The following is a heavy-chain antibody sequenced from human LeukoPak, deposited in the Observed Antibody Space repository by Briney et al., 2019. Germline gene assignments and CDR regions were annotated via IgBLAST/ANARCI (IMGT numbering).Heavy chain of an antibody. CDR3: ARVIPIFGVVIPIGWFDP. CDR2: INPNSGGT. J-gene: IGHJ5*02. D-gene: IGHD3-3*01. CDR1: GYTFTGYY. Sequence: ASVKVSCKASGYTFTGYYMHWVRQAPGQGLEWMGWINPNSGGTNYAQKFQGRVTMTRDTSISTAYMELSRLRSDDTAVYYCARVIPIFGVVIPIGWFDPWGQGTLVTVSS. V-gene: IGHV1-2*02.